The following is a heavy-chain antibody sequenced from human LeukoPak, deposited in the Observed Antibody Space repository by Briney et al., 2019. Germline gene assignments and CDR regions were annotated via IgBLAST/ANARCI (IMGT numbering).Heavy chain of an antibody. D-gene: IGHD6-19*01. V-gene: IGHV3-48*03. J-gene: IGHJ5*02. Sequence: GGSLRLSCAASGFTFSSYEMNWVRQAPGKGLEWVSYISNSGSTIYYADSVKGRFTISRDNAKNSLYLQMNSLRAEDTAVYYCVREGSGLDPWGQGTLVTVSS. CDR2: ISNSGSTI. CDR3: VREGSGLDP. CDR1: GFTFSSYE.